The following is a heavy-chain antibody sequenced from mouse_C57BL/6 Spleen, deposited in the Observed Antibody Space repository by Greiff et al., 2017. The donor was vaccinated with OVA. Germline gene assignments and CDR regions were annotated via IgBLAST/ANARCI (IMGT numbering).Heavy chain of an antibody. J-gene: IGHJ2*01. Sequence: QVQLQQPGAELVKPGASVKMSCKASGYTFTSYWITWVTQRPGQGLEWIGDLYPGSGSTNYNEKFKSKATLTVDTSSSTAYMQLSSLTSEDSAVYYCARGRGYYDYWGQGTTLTVSS. CDR2: LYPGSGST. CDR3: ARGRGYYDY. CDR1: GYTFTSYW. V-gene: IGHV1-55*01. D-gene: IGHD2-3*01.